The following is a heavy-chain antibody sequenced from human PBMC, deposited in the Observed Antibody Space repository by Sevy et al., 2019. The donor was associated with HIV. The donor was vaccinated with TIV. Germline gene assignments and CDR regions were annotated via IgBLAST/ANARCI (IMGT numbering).Heavy chain of an antibody. J-gene: IGHJ4*02. CDR2: IKSKTDGGTT. V-gene: IGHV3-15*01. CDR1: GFTFSNAW. Sequence: GGSLRLSCAASGFTFSNAWMSWVRQAPGKGLEWVGRIKSKTDGGTTDYAAPVKGRFTISRDDSKNTLYLQMNSLKTEDTAVYYCTTEGIAAADILHLLSDYWGQGTLVTVSS. D-gene: IGHD6-13*01. CDR3: TTEGIAAADILHLLSDY.